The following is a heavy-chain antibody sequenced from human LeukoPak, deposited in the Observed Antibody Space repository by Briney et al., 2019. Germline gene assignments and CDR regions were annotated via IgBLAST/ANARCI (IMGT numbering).Heavy chain of an antibody. CDR2: IYPGDSDT. D-gene: IGHD6-13*01. CDR1: GYSFTSYW. V-gene: IGHV5-51*03. Sequence: PGESLKLSCTGSGYSFTSYWIGWGRQMPGKGLEWMGIIYPGDSDTRYSPSFQGQVTISADKSISTAYLQWSSLKASDTAMYYCARRGIAAAGTNWFDPWGQGTLVTVSS. CDR3: ARRGIAAAGTNWFDP. J-gene: IGHJ5*02.